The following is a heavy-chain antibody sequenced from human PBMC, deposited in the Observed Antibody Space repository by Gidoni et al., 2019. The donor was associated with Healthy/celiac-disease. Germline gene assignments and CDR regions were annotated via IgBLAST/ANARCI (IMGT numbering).Heavy chain of an antibody. CDR2: IKQDGSEK. J-gene: IGHJ4*02. V-gene: IGHV3-7*01. D-gene: IGHD3-10*01. CDR1: GFTFRSYW. CDR3: ARDRDYGSGSYYHY. Sequence: EVQLVESGGGLVQPGGSLSLSFAASGFTFRSYWMSWVRQAPGKGLEWVANIKQDGSEKYYVDSVKGRFTISRDNAKNSLYLQMNSLRAEDTAVYYCARDRDYGSGSYYHYWGQGTLVTVSS.